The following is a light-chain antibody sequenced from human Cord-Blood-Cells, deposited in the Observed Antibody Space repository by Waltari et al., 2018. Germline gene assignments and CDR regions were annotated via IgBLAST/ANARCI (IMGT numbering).Light chain of an antibody. Sequence: QSALTQPASVSGSPGQSITISCPGTSTDVGGYNYAAWYQQHPGKAPTLMIYDVSDRPSGVSNRFSGSKSGNTASLTISGLQAEDEADYYCSSYTSSSAYVFGTGTKVTVL. V-gene: IGLV2-14*01. J-gene: IGLJ1*01. CDR2: DVS. CDR1: STDVGGYNY. CDR3: SSYTSSSAYV.